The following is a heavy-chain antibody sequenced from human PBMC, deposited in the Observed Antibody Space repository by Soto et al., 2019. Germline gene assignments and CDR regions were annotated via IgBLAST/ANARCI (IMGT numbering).Heavy chain of an antibody. Sequence: QVQLVESGGGVVQPGRSLRLSCAASGFGFSSHGMHWVRQAPGKGLEWLAVIVRDGSEKFYADSVRGRFTISRDNSKNTLYLEMNSLRAEDTAVYYCARDDDYDDNCLDSWGQGTLVTVSS. CDR3: ARDDDYDDNCLDS. CDR2: IVRDGSEK. D-gene: IGHD4-17*01. V-gene: IGHV3-33*01. CDR1: GFGFSSHG. J-gene: IGHJ5*01.